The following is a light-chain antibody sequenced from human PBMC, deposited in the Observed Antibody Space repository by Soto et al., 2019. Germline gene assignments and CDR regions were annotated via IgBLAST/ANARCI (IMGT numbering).Light chain of an antibody. V-gene: IGLV2-14*01. J-gene: IGLJ2*01. CDR3: SSYTSSSTVV. Sequence: QSALTQPASGSGSTGQSITISVTGTSSDVGGYNYVSWYQQHPGKAPKLMIYEVSNRPSGVSNRFSGSKSGNTASLTISGRQAEDEADDYCSSYTSSSTVVFGGGTKLTVL. CDR1: SSDVGGYNY. CDR2: EVS.